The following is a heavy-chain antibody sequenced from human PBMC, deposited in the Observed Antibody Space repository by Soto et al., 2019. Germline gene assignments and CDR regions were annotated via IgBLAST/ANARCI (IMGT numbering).Heavy chain of an antibody. V-gene: IGHV3-53*01. CDR2: IYSGGST. D-gene: IGHD6-13*01. Sequence: GGSLRLSCAASGFTVSSNYMSWVRQAPGKGLEWVSVIYSGGSTYYADSVKGRFTISRDNSKNTLYLQMNSLRAEDTAVYYCARAPPRGIAAPGTWGSGMDVWGQGTTVTVSS. CDR1: GFTVSSNY. J-gene: IGHJ6*02. CDR3: ARAPPRGIAAPGTWGSGMDV.